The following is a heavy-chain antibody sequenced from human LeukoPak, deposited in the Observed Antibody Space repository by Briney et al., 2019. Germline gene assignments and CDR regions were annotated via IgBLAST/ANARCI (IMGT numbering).Heavy chain of an antibody. CDR1: GYTFTSYG. CDR2: ISAYNGNT. V-gene: IGHV1-18*01. Sequence: ASVKVSCKASGYTFTSYGISWVRQAPGQGLEWMGWISAYNGNTNYAQKLQGRVTMTTDTSTSTAYMELRSLRSDDTAVYYCARGEKYYDYVWGSYRLQNFDYWGQGTLVTASS. D-gene: IGHD3-16*02. CDR3: ARGEKYYDYVWGSYRLQNFDY. J-gene: IGHJ4*02.